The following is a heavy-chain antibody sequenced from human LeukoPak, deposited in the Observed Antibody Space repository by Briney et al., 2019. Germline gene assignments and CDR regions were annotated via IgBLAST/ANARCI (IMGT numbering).Heavy chain of an antibody. CDR3: ARTGMVDAFDI. J-gene: IGHJ3*02. D-gene: IGHD2-8*01. V-gene: IGHV3-7*03. Sequence: PGGSLRLSCAASGFTFNIYWMSWVRQTPGKGLEWVANINQDGSEKYYVDSVKGRFTISRDNSKNTLYLQMNSLRAEDTAVYYCARTGMVDAFDIWGQGTMVTVSS. CDR2: INQDGSEK. CDR1: GFTFNIYW.